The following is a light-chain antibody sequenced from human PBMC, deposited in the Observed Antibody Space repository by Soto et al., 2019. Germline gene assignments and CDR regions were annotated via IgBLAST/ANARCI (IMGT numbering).Light chain of an antibody. J-gene: IGLJ2*01. CDR3: SSCRGSSTVV. CDR2: DVS. Sequence: QSALTQPASVSGSPGQSITISCTGTSSDVGGYNYVSWDQHHPGKAPKLMIYDVSNRPSGVSNRFSGSKSGNTASLTISGPQAEDEADYYCSSCRGSSTVVFGGGTKLTVL. CDR1: SSDVGGYNY. V-gene: IGLV2-14*03.